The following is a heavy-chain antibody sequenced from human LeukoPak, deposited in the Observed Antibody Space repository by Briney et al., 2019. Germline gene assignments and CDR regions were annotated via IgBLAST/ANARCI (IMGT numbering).Heavy chain of an antibody. CDR3: ARGGNSNYAMYYYYYMDV. V-gene: IGHV4-4*07. Sequence: SETLSLTCTVSGGSISRYYWSWLRQPAGKGLEWLGRIYTSGSTNYNPSLKSRVTMSVDTSKNQFSLKLSSVTAADTAVYYCARGGNSNYAMYYYYYMDVWGKGTTVTVSS. D-gene: IGHD4-11*01. J-gene: IGHJ6*03. CDR2: IYTSGST. CDR1: GGSISRYY.